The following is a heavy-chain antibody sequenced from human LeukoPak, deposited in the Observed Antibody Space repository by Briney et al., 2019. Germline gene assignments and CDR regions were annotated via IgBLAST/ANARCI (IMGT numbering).Heavy chain of an antibody. D-gene: IGHD4-17*01. J-gene: IGHJ4*02. CDR1: RFTLSTYT. Sequence: PGGSLRLPCAASRFTLSTYTMNWVRQAPGKGLEWVSSISSSSSYIYYADSVKGRFTISRDNAKNSLYLQMNTLRAEDTAVYYCARDRTTVTTFDYWGQGTLVTVSS. V-gene: IGHV3-21*01. CDR3: ARDRTTVTTFDY. CDR2: ISSSSSYI.